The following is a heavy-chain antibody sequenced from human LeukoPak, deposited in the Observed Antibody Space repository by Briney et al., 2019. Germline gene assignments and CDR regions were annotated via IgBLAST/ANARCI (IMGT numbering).Heavy chain of an antibody. CDR2: ISYDGRKK. J-gene: IGHJ4*02. CDR1: GFTFSSRDW. Sequence: GSLSLSYVASGFTFSSRDWMTWVGQAPGKGLEWVAVISYDGRKKYYADSVKGRFTISRDKSKNTLYLKMNSLRTEDTAVYYCAKDLGAAAGTGLFDYWGQGTLVTVSS. CDR3: AKDLGAAAGTGLFDY. V-gene: IGHV3-30*18. D-gene: IGHD6-13*01.